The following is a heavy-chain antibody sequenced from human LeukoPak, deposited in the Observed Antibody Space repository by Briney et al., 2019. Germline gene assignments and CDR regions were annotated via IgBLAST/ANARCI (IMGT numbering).Heavy chain of an antibody. Sequence: SETLSLTCTVSGGSSSSYYWSWIRQPPGKGLEWIGEINHSGSTNYNPSLKSRVTISVDTSKNQFSLKLSSVTAADTAVYYCARSSIAARGTNYWGQGTLVTVSS. V-gene: IGHV4-34*01. CDR1: GGSSSSYY. CDR2: INHSGST. CDR3: ARSSIAARGTNY. D-gene: IGHD6-6*01. J-gene: IGHJ4*02.